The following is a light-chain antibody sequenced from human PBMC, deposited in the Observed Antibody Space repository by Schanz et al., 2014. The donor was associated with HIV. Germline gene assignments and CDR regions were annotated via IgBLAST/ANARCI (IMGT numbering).Light chain of an antibody. J-gene: IGLJ1*01. CDR1: SSDVGGYNY. V-gene: IGLV2-14*03. Sequence: QSALTQPASVSGSPGQSITISCTGTSSDVGGYNYVSWYQQHPGKAPKLMIYDVNNRPSGVSYRFSGSKSGNTASLTISGLQAEDEADYYCSSYTSSSTYVFGTGTKLTVL. CDR2: DVN. CDR3: SSYTSSSTYV.